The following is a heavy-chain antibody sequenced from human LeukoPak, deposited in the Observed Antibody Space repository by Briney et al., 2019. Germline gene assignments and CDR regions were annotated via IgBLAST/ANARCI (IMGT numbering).Heavy chain of an antibody. CDR3: ARVRRTYFDY. J-gene: IGHJ4*02. V-gene: IGHV4-59*01. CDR1: VDSINSYY. CDR2: FYDSGST. Sequence: SETLSLTCSVSVDSINSYYWTWIAQPPGKGLEWIGYFYDSGSTNYNPSLKSRVTISVDTSKNLLSLKLASVTAADTAVYYCARVRRTYFDYWGQGTLVTVSS.